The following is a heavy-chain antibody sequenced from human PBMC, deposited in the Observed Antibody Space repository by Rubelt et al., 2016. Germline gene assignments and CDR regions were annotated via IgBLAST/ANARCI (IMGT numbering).Heavy chain of an antibody. D-gene: IGHD6-6*01. V-gene: IGHV4-34*01. J-gene: IGHJ5*02. CDR3: AREIFEYSSALHSYFDP. CDR2: LNHSGST. CDR1: GGSFSGYY. Sequence: QVQLQQWGAGLLKPSETLSLTCAVYGGSFSGYYWSWIRQPPGKGLEWIGELNHSGSTNYNPSLKSRVTISVDTSKNQFSLKLSSVTAADTAVYYCAREIFEYSSALHSYFDPWGQGTLVTVSS.